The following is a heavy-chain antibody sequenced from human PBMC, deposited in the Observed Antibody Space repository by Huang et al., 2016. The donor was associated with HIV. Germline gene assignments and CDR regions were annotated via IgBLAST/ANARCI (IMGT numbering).Heavy chain of an antibody. J-gene: IGHJ4*02. CDR3: ARRDGSSWGGGYYFDY. Sequence: EVQLLESGGGLVQPGGSLRLSCAASGFTFSNYDMSWVRQAPGRGLEWVSTMRARECNTYYPDSVKGRFTSSRDNSKNTLYLQMNSLRADDTAVYYCARRDGSSWGGGYYFDYWGQGTLVTVSS. V-gene: IGHV3-23*01. CDR2: MRARECNT. CDR1: GFTFSNYD. D-gene: IGHD6-13*01.